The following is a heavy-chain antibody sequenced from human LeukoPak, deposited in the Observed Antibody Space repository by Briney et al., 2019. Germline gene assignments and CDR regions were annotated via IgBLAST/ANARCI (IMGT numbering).Heavy chain of an antibody. CDR1: GGSFSGYY. J-gene: IGHJ6*02. V-gene: IGHV4-34*01. CDR2: INHSGST. D-gene: IGHD5-18*01. Sequence: SETLSLTCAVYGGSFSGYYWSWIRQPPGKGLEWIGEINHSGSTNYNPSLKSRVTISVDTSKNQFSLKLSSVTAADTAVYYCARVRYSYGYLPSRNYGMDVGGQGTTVTVSS. CDR3: ARVRYSYGYLPSRNYGMDV.